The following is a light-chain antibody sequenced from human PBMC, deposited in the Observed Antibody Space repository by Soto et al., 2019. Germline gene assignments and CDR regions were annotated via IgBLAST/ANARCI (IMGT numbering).Light chain of an antibody. CDR1: QDISNY. V-gene: IGKV1-33*01. CDR3: QQYDNLPYT. CDR2: DAS. J-gene: IGKJ2*01. Sequence: DIQMTQSPASLSASVGDRVTITCQASQDISNYLNWYQQKPGKAPKLLIYDASNMEIGVPSRFRGSGYGTNFTFTISSLQPEDIATYYCQQYDNLPYTFGHGTKLDIK.